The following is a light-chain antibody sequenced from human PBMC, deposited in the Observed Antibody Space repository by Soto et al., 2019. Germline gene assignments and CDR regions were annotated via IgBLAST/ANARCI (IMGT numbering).Light chain of an antibody. CDR2: DAS. J-gene: IGKJ1*01. V-gene: IGKV1-5*01. CDR3: QQYNSYSGSWT. CDR1: QSISSW. Sequence: DIQMTQSPSTLSASVGDRVTITCRASQSISSWLAWYQQKPGKAPKLLIYDASSLESGVPSRFSGSGSGTEFALTISSLQPDDFATYYCQQYNSYSGSWTFGQGTKVEIQ.